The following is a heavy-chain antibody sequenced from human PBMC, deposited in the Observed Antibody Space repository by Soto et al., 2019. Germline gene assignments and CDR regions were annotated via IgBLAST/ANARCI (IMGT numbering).Heavy chain of an antibody. CDR3: AKDQLTAGGDYYYYYGMDV. CDR1: GFTFSDYY. J-gene: IGHJ6*02. D-gene: IGHD6-13*01. V-gene: IGHV3-11*01. CDR2: ISGGGGGS. Sequence: GGSLRLSCAASGFTFSDYYMSWIRQAPGKGLEWVSYISGGGGGSYYADSVKGRFTISRDNSKNTLYLQMNSLRVEDTALYYCAKDQLTAGGDYYYYYGMDVWGRGTAVTVSS.